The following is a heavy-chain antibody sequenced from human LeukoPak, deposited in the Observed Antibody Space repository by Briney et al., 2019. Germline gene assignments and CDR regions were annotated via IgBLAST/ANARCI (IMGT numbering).Heavy chain of an antibody. D-gene: IGHD2-21*01. CDR2: IYHSGST. CDR1: GGSISSGGYS. J-gene: IGHJ3*02. Sequence: SETLSLTCAVSGGSISSGGYSWSWIRRPPGKGLEWIGYIYHSGSTYYNPSLKSRVTISVDRSKNQFSLKLSSVTAADTAVYYCARGIANDAFDIWGQGTMVTVSS. V-gene: IGHV4-30-2*01. CDR3: ARGIANDAFDI.